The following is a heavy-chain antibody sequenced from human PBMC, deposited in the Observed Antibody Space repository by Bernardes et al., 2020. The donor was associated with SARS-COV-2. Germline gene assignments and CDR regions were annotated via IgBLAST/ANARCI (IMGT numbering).Heavy chain of an antibody. D-gene: IGHD6-13*01. CDR3: ARAQRGAAGY. V-gene: IGHV5-51*01. Sequence: GESLKISCTGSGYTYPDYWIGWVRQLPGQGLEWMGLIYLGDSTTRYSPSFQGQVTISADKSTTTAFLHLSSLKASDTAMYYCARAQRGAAGYWGQGTLVIVSS. J-gene: IGHJ4*02. CDR2: IYLGDSTT. CDR1: GYTYPDYW.